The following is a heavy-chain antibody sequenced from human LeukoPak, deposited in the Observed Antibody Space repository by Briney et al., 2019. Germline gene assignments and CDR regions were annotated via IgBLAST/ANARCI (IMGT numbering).Heavy chain of an antibody. J-gene: IGHJ4*02. CDR3: ARTSIVGATSDY. CDR1: GYTFTSYG. D-gene: IGHD1-26*01. CDR2: MNPNSGNT. V-gene: IGHV1-8*03. Sequence: ASVKVSCKASGYTFTSYGISWVRQATGQGLEWMGWMNPNSGNTGYAQKFQGRVTITRNTSISTAYMELSSLRSEDTAVYYCARTSIVGATSDYWGQGTLVTVSS.